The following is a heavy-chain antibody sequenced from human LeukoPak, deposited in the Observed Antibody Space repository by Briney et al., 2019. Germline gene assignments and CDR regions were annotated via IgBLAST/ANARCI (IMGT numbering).Heavy chain of an antibody. D-gene: IGHD1-1*01. CDR1: GFTFDDYA. V-gene: IGHV3-9*03. CDR2: ISWNSGSI. Sequence: PGRSLRLSCAASGFTFDDYAMHWVRQARGKGLEWVSGISWNSGSIGYAVSVKGRFSISRDNAKNYLYLQMNSLRAEDMAVYYCAKDRGTTGTTAAFDIWGQGTMVTVSS. J-gene: IGHJ3*02. CDR3: AKDRGTTGTTAAFDI.